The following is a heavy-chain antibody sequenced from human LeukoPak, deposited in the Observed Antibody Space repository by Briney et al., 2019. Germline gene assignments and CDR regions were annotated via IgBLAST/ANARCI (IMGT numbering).Heavy chain of an antibody. CDR3: ASLPFIGSATKGWSQQPFDY. V-gene: IGHV4-4*07. CDR1: GGSISSYY. D-gene: IGHD3-3*01. Sequence: SETLSLTCTVSGGSISSYYWSWLRQPAGKGLEWIGRIYTSGSTNYNPSLKSRVTMSVDTSKNQFSLKLSSVTAADTAVYYCASLPFIGSATKGWSQQPFDYWGQGTLVTVSS. J-gene: IGHJ4*02. CDR2: IYTSGST.